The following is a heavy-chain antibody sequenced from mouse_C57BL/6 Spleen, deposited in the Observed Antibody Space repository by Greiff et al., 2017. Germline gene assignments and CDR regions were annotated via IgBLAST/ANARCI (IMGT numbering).Heavy chain of an antibody. J-gene: IGHJ1*03. CDR1: GYTFTNYW. V-gene: IGHV1-63*01. D-gene: IGHD1-1*01. CDR3: ATGYGSSHWYFDV. Sequence: LVESGAELVRPGTSVKMSCKASGYTFTNYWIGWAKQRPGHGLEWIGDIYPGGGYTNYNEKFKGKATLTADKSSSTAYMQFSSLTSEDSAIYYCATGYGSSHWYFDVWGTGTTVTVSS. CDR2: IYPGGGYT.